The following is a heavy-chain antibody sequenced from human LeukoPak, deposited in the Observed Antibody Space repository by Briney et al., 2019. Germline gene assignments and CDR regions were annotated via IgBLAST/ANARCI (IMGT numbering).Heavy chain of an antibody. CDR2: IKQDGSEK. D-gene: IGHD3-3*01. V-gene: IGHV3-7*01. Sequence: PGGSLRLSCAASGFTFSSYGMSWVRQAPGKGLEWVANIKQDGSEKYYVDSVKGRFTISRDNAKNSLYLQMNSLRAEDTAVYYCARDPFSLLWSGYYNGYWGQGTLVTVSS. CDR1: GFTFSSYG. J-gene: IGHJ4*02. CDR3: ARDPFSLLWSGYYNGY.